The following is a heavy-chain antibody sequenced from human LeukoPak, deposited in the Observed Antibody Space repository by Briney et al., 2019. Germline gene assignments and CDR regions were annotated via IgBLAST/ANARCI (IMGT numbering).Heavy chain of an antibody. CDR3: ARHVAGIMIFGVAPYYMDV. Sequence: GESLKISCKGSGYSFTSYWIGWVRQMPGKGLEWMGIIYPGDSDTRYSPSFQGQVTISADKSISTAYLQWSSLKASDTAMYYCARHVAGIMIFGVAPYYMDVWGKGTTVTVSS. CDR2: IYPGDSDT. J-gene: IGHJ6*03. V-gene: IGHV5-51*01. D-gene: IGHD3-3*01. CDR1: GYSFTSYW.